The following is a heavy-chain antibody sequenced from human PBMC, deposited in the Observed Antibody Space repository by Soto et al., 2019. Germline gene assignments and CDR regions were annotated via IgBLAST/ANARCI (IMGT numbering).Heavy chain of an antibody. CDR3: ARQAAMWKKRWVIFDS. J-gene: IGHJ4*02. CDR1: GGSISSDDSY. Sequence: PSETLSLTCTVSGGSISSDDSYWAWIRQPPGKGLEWFGSIYYSGSTYYNPSFKSRVTMAIDLTKNQFSLKLSSVTATDTALYYCARQAAMWKKRWVIFDSWGQGSLVTVSS. CDR2: IYYSGST. V-gene: IGHV4-39*01. D-gene: IGHD5-18*01.